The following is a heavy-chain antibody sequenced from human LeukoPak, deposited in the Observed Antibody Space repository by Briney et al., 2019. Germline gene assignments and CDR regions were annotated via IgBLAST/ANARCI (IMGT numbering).Heavy chain of an antibody. Sequence: ASVKVSCKASGYTFTSYGISWVRQAPGQGLEWMGGIIPIFGTANYAQKFQGRVTITADESTSTAYMELSSLRSEDTAVYYCARVGVYDSAGRDYYYMDVWGKGTTVTVSS. CDR3: ARVGVYDSAGRDYYYMDV. V-gene: IGHV1-69*13. CDR1: GYTFTSYG. D-gene: IGHD3-22*01. CDR2: IIPIFGTA. J-gene: IGHJ6*03.